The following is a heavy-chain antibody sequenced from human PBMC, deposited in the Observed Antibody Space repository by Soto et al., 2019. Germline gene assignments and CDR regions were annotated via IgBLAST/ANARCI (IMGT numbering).Heavy chain of an antibody. Sequence: EVQLLESGGGLVQPGGSLRLSCAASGFTFSSYAMRWVRQAPVKGLEWVSAISGSGGSTYYADSVKGRFTISRDNSTNTLYLPMNSLRSEDTSVYYCAIRGSGSYYDYWGQGTLVTVSS. CDR3: AIRGSGSYYDY. D-gene: IGHD1-26*01. CDR1: GFTFSSYA. V-gene: IGHV3-23*01. J-gene: IGHJ4*02. CDR2: ISGSGGST.